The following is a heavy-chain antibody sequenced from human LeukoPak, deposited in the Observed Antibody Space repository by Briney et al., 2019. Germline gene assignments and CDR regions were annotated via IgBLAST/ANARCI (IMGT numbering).Heavy chain of an antibody. V-gene: IGHV4-4*09. J-gene: IGHJ5*02. CDR3: ARHGSVRSPLGP. Sequence: SETLSLTCTVSGGSISSYYWSWIRQPPGKGLGWIGYIYASGSTNYNPSLKSRVTISVDTSKNQFSLNLRSVTAADTAVYYCARHGSVRSPLGPWGQGTLVTVSS. CDR2: IYASGST. CDR1: GGSISSYY. D-gene: IGHD3-10*01.